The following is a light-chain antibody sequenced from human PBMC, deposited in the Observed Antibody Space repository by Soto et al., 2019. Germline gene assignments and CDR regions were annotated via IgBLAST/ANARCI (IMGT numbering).Light chain of an antibody. CDR2: WAS. CDR1: QRLLYRSNNKNY. Sequence: DIVMTQSPASLAVPLSGRVTISCKSSQRLLYRSNNKNYVSWYQHKPGQPPNLLIYWASTRHSGVPDRFSGSGSGTDFTLTISNLQPGDVAVYYCQQYYNPPWTFGPGTKVEI. CDR3: QQYYNPPWT. V-gene: IGKV4-1*01. J-gene: IGKJ1*01.